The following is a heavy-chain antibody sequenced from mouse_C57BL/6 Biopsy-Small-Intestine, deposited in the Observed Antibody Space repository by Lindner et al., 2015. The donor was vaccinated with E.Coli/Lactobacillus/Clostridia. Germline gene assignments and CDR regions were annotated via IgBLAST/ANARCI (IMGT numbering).Heavy chain of an antibody. CDR3: ARDGNYEGYFDV. D-gene: IGHD2-1*01. CDR2: INPSNGGT. J-gene: IGHJ1*03. CDR1: GYTFTDYW. V-gene: IGHV1-53*01. Sequence: VQLQESGAELMKPGASVKLSCKATGYTFTDYWIEWVKQRPGQGLEWIGNINPSNGGTNYNEKFKIKATLTVDKSSSTAYMQLSSLTTEDSASYYCARDGNYEGYFDVWGTGTTVTVSS.